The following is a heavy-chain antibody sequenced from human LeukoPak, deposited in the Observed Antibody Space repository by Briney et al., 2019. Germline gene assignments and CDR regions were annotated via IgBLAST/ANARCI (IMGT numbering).Heavy chain of an antibody. CDR1: GGSISSYY. CDR2: SHYSGST. D-gene: IGHD2/OR15-2a*01. V-gene: IGHV4-59*12. J-gene: IGHJ5*01. CDR3: ARGYQSTTYGHFDS. Sequence: PSETLSLTCTVSGGSISSYYWNWIRQPPGKGLEWIGYSHYSGSTNYNPSLKSRVTISVDTSNNQVSLKLKFVTAADTAVYFCARGYQSTTYGHFDSWGRGIQVTVSS.